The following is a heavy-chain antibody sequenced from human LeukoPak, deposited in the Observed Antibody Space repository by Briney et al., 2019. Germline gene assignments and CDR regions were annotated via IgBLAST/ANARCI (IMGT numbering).Heavy chain of an antibody. J-gene: IGHJ4*02. D-gene: IGHD3-3*01. V-gene: IGHV3-74*01. CDR2: ISDDGSYT. CDR1: GFTFDDYA. Sequence: GGSLRLSCTGSGFTFDDYAMYWVRQAPGKGLEWVSRISDDGSYTSNVDSVKGRFTISRDNVNNMLYLHMNSLRAEDTAVYYCASFGVSWRSSYWGQGTLVTVSS. CDR3: ASFGVSWRSSY.